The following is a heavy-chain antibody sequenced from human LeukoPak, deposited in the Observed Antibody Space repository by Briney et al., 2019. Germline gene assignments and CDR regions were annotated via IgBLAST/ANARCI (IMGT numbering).Heavy chain of an antibody. Sequence: PSETLSLTCAVYGGSFSGYYWSWIRQPPGKGLERIGEINHSGSTNYNPSLKSRVTISVDTSKNQFSLKLSSVTAADTAVYYCARGLVVVAATPYNWFDPWGQGTLVTVSS. CDR1: GGSFSGYY. J-gene: IGHJ5*02. CDR3: ARGLVVVAATPYNWFDP. CDR2: INHSGST. V-gene: IGHV4-34*01. D-gene: IGHD2-15*01.